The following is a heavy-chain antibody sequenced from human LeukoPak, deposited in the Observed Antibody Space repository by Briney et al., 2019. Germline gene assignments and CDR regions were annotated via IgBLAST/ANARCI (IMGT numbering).Heavy chain of an antibody. CDR1: GFTFSNAW. CDR3: TRSTYSGSSAGFDY. CDR2: IKSKADGGTT. D-gene: IGHD1-26*01. V-gene: IGHV3-15*01. J-gene: IGHJ4*02. Sequence: GGSLRLSCAASGFTFSNAWMSWVRQAPGKGLEWVGRIKSKADGGTTDYAAPVKGRFTISRDDSKNTLYLQMNSLKTEDTAVYYCTRSTYSGSSAGFDYWGQGTLVTVSS.